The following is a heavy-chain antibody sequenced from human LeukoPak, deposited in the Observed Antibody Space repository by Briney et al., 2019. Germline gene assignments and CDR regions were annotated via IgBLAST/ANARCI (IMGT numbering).Heavy chain of an antibody. CDR2: IYKSGST. V-gene: IGHV4-4*07. Sequence: SETLSLTCTVSGESINPYYWNWIRQPAGKGLEWIGHIYKSGSTNYNPSLKSRVTMSLDTSKNQFSLQLRSVTAADTAVYFCARSFLDYMDVWGKGTTVTVSS. D-gene: IGHD2/OR15-2a*01. CDR3: ARSFLDYMDV. CDR1: GESINPYY. J-gene: IGHJ6*03.